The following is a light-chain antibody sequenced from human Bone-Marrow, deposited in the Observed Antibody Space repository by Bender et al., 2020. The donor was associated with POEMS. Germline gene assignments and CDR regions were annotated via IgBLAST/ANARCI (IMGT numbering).Light chain of an antibody. V-gene: IGLV2-14*03. Sequence: QSALSQPASVSGSPGQSITISCSGTSSDLGGHNFVSWYQQHPGKVPKLIIYDVIYRPSGVSNRFSGSKSGNTASLIISGLQADDEADYFCSAYTSDTIIIFGTGTKVTVL. CDR1: SSDLGGHNF. CDR2: DVI. J-gene: IGLJ1*01. CDR3: SAYTSDTIII.